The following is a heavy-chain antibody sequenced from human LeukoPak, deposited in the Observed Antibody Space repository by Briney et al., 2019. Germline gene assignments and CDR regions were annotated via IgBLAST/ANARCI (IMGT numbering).Heavy chain of an antibody. V-gene: IGHV3-23*01. CDR3: AKDPRTYYYDSSGYMVDY. D-gene: IGHD3-22*01. Sequence: PGGSLRLSCAASGFTFSSYAMSWVRQAPGKGLEWVSAISGSGGSTYYADSVKGRFTISRDNSKNTLYPQMNSMRAEDTAVYYCAKDPRTYYYDSSGYMVDYWGQGTLVTVSS. CDR1: GFTFSSYA. CDR2: ISGSGGST. J-gene: IGHJ4*02.